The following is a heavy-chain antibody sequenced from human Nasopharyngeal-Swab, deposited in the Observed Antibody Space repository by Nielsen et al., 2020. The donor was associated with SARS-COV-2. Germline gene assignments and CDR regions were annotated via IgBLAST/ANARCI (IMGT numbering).Heavy chain of an antibody. V-gene: IGHV3-30*18. CDR2: MSYDGSNK. D-gene: IGHD1-14*01. CDR3: AKDRVSGTVGSYYYYYYMDV. J-gene: IGHJ6*03. Sequence: VRQMPGKGLEWVAVMSYDGSNKYYADSVKGRFTISRDNSKNTLYLQMNSLRAEDTAVYYCAKDRVSGTVGSYYYYYYMDVWGKGTTVTVSS.